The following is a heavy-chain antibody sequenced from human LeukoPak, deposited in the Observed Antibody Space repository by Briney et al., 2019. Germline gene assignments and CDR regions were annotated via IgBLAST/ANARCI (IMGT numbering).Heavy chain of an antibody. CDR3: AAYQQQLAFDY. J-gene: IGHJ4*02. CDR1: GGPISSYY. V-gene: IGHV4-4*07. Sequence: PSETLSLTCTVSGGPISSYYWSWIRQPAGKGLEWIGRIYSSGDTNYNPSLKSRVTMSIDTSKKQFSLNLSSVTAADTAVYYCAAYQQQLAFDYWGRGTLVTASS. CDR2: IYSSGDT. D-gene: IGHD6-13*01.